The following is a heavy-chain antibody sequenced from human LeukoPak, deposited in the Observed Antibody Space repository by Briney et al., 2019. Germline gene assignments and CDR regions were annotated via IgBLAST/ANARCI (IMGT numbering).Heavy chain of an antibody. CDR3: ATLAVAATFDH. V-gene: IGHV4-39*01. Sequence: SETLSLTCTVSGASISSSGYYWGWIRQPPGKGLEWIGSIYYSGSTYYNPSLKSRVTISVDTSKNQFSLKLSSVTAADTAVYYCATLAVAATFDHWGQGTLVTVSS. J-gene: IGHJ4*02. CDR2: IYYSGST. CDR1: GASISSSGYY. D-gene: IGHD6-19*01.